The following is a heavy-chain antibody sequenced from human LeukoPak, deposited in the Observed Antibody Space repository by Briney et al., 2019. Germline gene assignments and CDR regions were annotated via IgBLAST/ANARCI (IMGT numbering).Heavy chain of an antibody. CDR2: IYYSGST. CDR3: ARVRYFDQRRYYYYMDV. D-gene: IGHD3-9*01. CDR1: GGSISSYY. V-gene: IGHV4-59*01. Sequence: PSETLSLTCTVSGGSISSYYWSWIRQPPGKGLEWIGYIYYSGSTNYKSSLKSRVTISVDTSKNQFSLKLSSVTAADTAVYYCARVRYFDQRRYYYYMDVWGKGTTVTISS. J-gene: IGHJ6*03.